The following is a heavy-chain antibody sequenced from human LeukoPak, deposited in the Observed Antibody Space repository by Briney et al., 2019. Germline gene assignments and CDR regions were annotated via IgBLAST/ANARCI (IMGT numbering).Heavy chain of an antibody. J-gene: IGHJ4*02. Sequence: SGTLSLTCTVSGGSISSYYWSWIRQPAGKGLEWIGRIYTSGSTNYNPSLKSRATMSVDTSKNQFSLKLSSVTAADTAVYYCARVGAVAGVDYWGQGTLVTVSS. CDR3: ARVGAVAGVDY. V-gene: IGHV4-4*07. CDR2: IYTSGST. CDR1: GGSISSYY. D-gene: IGHD6-19*01.